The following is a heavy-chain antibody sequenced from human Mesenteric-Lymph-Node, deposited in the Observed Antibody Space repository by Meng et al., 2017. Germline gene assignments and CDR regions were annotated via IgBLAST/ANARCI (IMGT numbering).Heavy chain of an antibody. D-gene: IGHD1-26*01. CDR3: AREDSLISGTYGAFDI. CDR2: IWYDGCNQ. Sequence: GESLKISCAASGFTFSDYGMHWVRQAPGKGLEWVAVIWYDGCNQNYADSVKGRFTISRDNSKNTLYLQMNSLRADDTAVYYCAREDSLISGTYGAFDIWGQGTMVTVSS. V-gene: IGHV3-33*01. J-gene: IGHJ3*02. CDR1: GFTFSDYG.